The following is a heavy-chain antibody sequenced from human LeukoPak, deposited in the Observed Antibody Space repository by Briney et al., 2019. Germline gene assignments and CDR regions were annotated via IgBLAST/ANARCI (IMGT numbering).Heavy chain of an antibody. J-gene: IGHJ6*03. V-gene: IGHV4-34*01. Sequence: SETLSLTCAVYGGSFSGYYWSWIRQPPGEGLEWSGEINHSGSTNYNPSLKSRVTISVDTSKNQFSLKLSSVTAADTAVYYCARGRYYMDVWGKGTTVTVSS. CDR3: ARGRYYMDV. CDR1: GGSFSGYY. CDR2: INHSGST.